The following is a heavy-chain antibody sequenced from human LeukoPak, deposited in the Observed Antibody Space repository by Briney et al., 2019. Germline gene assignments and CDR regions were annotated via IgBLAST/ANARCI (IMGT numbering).Heavy chain of an antibody. CDR3: ARDPTAAYDYVWGSYRYRGAFDI. D-gene: IGHD3-16*02. V-gene: IGHV3-30-3*01. CDR1: GFTFSSYA. Sequence: PGGSLRPSCAASGFTFSSYAMHWVRQAPGKGLEWVAVISYDGSNKYYADSVKGRFTISRDNSKNTLYLQMNSLRAEDTAVYYCARDPTAAYDYVWGSYRYRGAFDIWGQGTMVTVSS. J-gene: IGHJ3*02. CDR2: ISYDGSNK.